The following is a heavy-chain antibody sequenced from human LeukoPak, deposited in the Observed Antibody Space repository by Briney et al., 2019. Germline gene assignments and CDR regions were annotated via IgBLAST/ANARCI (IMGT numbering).Heavy chain of an antibody. D-gene: IGHD6-19*01. J-gene: IGHJ5*02. CDR1: GFTFSSHW. CDR3: AKEYSSGWTLQGFDP. Sequence: GGSLRLSCAASGFTFSSHWMSWVRQAPGKGLEWVANIKEDATEKYYLDSVKGRFTISRDNAKNSLYLQMNSLRAEDTALYYCAKEYSSGWTLQGFDPWGQGTLVTVSS. V-gene: IGHV3-7*03. CDR2: IKEDATEK.